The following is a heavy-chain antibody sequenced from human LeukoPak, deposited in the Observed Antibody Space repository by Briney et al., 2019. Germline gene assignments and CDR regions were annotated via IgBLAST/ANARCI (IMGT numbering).Heavy chain of an antibody. Sequence: GGSLRLSCAASGSTVSSNYMSWVRHAPGRGLEWVSVIYSGDSTYYAVSVMGRFTISRDNSKNTLYLQMNSRRAEDTAVYYCARLDGSYRAFDYWGQGTLVSVSS. J-gene: IGHJ4*02. CDR3: ARLDGSYRAFDY. V-gene: IGHV3-53*01. D-gene: IGHD1-26*01. CDR1: GSTVSSNY. CDR2: IYSGDST.